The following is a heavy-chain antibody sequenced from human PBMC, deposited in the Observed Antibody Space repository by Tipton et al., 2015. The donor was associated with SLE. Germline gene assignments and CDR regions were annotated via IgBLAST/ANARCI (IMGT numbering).Heavy chain of an antibody. CDR3: ARLCAPARVKWRAFDI. Sequence: VQLVQSGAEVKKPGESLKISCKGSGYSFTSYWIGWVRQMPGKGLEWMGIIYPGDSDTRYSPSFQGQVTISADKSISTTYLQWSSLKASDTAMYNCARLCAPARVKWRAFDIWGQGTMVTVSS. CDR1: GYSFTSYW. V-gene: IGHV5-51*03. D-gene: IGHD3-10*02. J-gene: IGHJ3*02. CDR2: IYPGDSDT.